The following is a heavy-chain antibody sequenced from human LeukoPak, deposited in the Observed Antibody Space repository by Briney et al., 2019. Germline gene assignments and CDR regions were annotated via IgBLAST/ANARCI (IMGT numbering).Heavy chain of an antibody. Sequence: GASVKVSCKASGYTFTGYYMHWVRQAPGQGLEWMGWINPNSGGTNYAQKFQGRVTMTRDTSISTAYMELSRLRSDDTAVYYCARDYYDFWSGQYYYYMDVWGKGTTVTVSS. V-gene: IGHV1-2*02. CDR3: ARDYYDFWSGQYYYYMDV. D-gene: IGHD3-3*01. CDR1: GYTFTGYY. CDR2: INPNSGGT. J-gene: IGHJ6*03.